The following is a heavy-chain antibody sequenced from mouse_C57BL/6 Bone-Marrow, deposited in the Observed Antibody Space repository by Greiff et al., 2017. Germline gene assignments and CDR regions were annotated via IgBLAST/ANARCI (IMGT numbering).Heavy chain of an antibody. J-gene: IGHJ3*01. CDR2: INPSSGYT. CDR3: ARGGRFAY. Sequence: VKLVEPGAELARPGASVKLSCKASGYTFTSYTMHWVKQRPGQGLEWIGYINPSSGYTKYNQKFKDKATLTADKYSSTAYMQLSSLTSDDSAVYYCARGGRFAYWGQGTLVTVSA. CDR1: GYTFTSYT. V-gene: IGHV1-4*01.